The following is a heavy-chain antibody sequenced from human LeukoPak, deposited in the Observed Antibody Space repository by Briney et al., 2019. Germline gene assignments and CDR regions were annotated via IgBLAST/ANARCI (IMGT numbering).Heavy chain of an antibody. CDR2: LYSGGNT. J-gene: IGHJ4*02. CDR1: GFTVSSNS. CDR3: ARICSSTDCLIPD. V-gene: IGHV3-53*01. D-gene: IGHD2-2*01. Sequence: GGSLRLSCAASGFTVSSNSMSWVRQAPGKGLEWVSVLYSGGNTYYADSVKGRFTISRDNAKNTVYLQINSLRDEDTAVYYCARICSSTDCLIPDWGQGTLVTVSS.